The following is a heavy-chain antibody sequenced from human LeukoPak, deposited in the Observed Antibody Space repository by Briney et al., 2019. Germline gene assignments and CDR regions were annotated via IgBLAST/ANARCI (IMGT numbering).Heavy chain of an antibody. CDR3: ARSYYDSSGYYSFDY. J-gene: IGHJ4*02. Sequence: GGSLRLSCAASGFTFSSYSMNWVRQAPGKGLEWVSSISSSSSYIYYADSVKGRFTISRDNAKNSLYLQMNSLRAEDTAVYYCARSYYDSSGYYSFDYWGQETLVTVSS. V-gene: IGHV3-21*01. CDR2: ISSSSSYI. D-gene: IGHD3-22*01. CDR1: GFTFSSYS.